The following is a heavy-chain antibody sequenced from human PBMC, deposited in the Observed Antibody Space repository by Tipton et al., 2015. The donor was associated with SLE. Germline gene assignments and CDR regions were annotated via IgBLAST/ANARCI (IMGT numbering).Heavy chain of an antibody. V-gene: IGHV4-4*07. CDR2: IYTSGST. D-gene: IGHD5-12*01. J-gene: IGHJ5*02. CDR1: GGSISSYY. CDR3: ARDRILPSGYANWFDP. Sequence: TLSLTCTVSGGSISSYYWSWIRQPAGKGLEWIGRIYTSGSTKYNPSLKSRVTMSVDTSKNQFSLKLSSVTAADTAVYYCARDRILPSGYANWFDPWGQGTLVTVSS.